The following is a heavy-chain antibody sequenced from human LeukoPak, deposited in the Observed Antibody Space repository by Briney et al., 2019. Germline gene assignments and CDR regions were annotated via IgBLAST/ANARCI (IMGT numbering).Heavy chain of an antibody. D-gene: IGHD5-18*01. CDR3: ARGRRGYSYVRAPAFDY. CDR2: INHSGST. Sequence: SETLSLTCAVYGGSFSGYYWSWIRQPPGKGLEWIGEINHSGSTNYNPSLKSRVTISVDTSKNQFSLKLSSVTAADTAVYYCARGRRGYSYVRAPAFDYWGQGTLVTVSS. V-gene: IGHV4-34*01. CDR1: GGSFSGYY. J-gene: IGHJ4*02.